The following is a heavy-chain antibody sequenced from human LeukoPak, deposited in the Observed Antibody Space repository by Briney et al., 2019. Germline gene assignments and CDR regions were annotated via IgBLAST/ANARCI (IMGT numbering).Heavy chain of an antibody. D-gene: IGHD6-13*01. CDR1: GGSISSGDYY. V-gene: IGHV4-61*08. CDR3: ARGAAGTEFDY. J-gene: IGHJ4*02. CDR2: IYYNGST. Sequence: SQTLSLTCTVSGGSISSGDYYWSWIRQPPGKGLEWIGYIYYNGSTNYNPSLKSRVTISVDTSKNQFSLKLSSVTAADTAVYYCARGAAGTEFDYWGQGTLVTVSS.